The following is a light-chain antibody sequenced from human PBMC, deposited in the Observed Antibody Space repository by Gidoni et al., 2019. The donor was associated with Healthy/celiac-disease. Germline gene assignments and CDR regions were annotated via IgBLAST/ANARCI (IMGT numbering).Light chain of an antibody. Sequence: DIVMNQSPLSLPVTPGDPASISCRSSQSLLHSNGYNYLDWYLQKPGQSPQLLIYLGSNRASGVPDRFSGSGSGTDFTLKISRVEAEDVGVYYCMQALQTPWTFGQGTKVEIK. J-gene: IGKJ1*01. CDR2: LGS. CDR3: MQALQTPWT. V-gene: IGKV2-28*01. CDR1: QSLLHSNGYNY.